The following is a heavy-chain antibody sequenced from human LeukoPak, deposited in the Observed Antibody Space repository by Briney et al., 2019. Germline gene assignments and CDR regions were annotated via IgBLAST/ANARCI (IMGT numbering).Heavy chain of an antibody. J-gene: IGHJ4*02. Sequence: PSETLSLTCGVYGGSFSGHYWSWIRQPPGKGLEWIGEINHSGSTNYNPSLKSRVTISVDTSKNQFSLKLSSVTAVDTAVYYCAGHRGYTYGPYDYWDQGTLVTVSS. CDR2: INHSGST. CDR1: GGSFSGHY. V-gene: IGHV4-34*01. CDR3: AGHRGYTYGPYDY. D-gene: IGHD5-18*01.